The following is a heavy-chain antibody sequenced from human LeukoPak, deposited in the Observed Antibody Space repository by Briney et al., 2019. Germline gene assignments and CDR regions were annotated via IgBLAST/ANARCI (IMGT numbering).Heavy chain of an antibody. CDR3: AKDRFVGSSSPFDY. V-gene: IGHV3-48*01. CDR1: GFTFSSYS. J-gene: IGHJ4*02. CDR2: ISSSSSTI. Sequence: PGGSLRLTCAASGFTFSSYSMNWVRQAPGKGLEWVSYISSSSSTIYYADSVKGRFTISRDNSKNTLYLQMNSLRAEDTAVYYCAKDRFVGSSSPFDYWGQGTLVTVSS. D-gene: IGHD6-6*01.